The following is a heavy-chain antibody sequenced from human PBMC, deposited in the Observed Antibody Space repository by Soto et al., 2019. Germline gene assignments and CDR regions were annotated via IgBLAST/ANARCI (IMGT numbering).Heavy chain of an antibody. CDR1: GYTFTSYY. CDR3: AGGYDVAAVPTAIQSRYYDYYGMDV. V-gene: IGHV1-46*01. CDR2: INPSGDIT. D-gene: IGHD2-2*02. Sequence: ASVKVSCKASGYTFTSYYMHWVRQAPGQGLECMGIINPSGDITSYAQKFQGRVTMTRDTSTSTVYMELSSLRSEDTAVYYCAGGYDVAAVPTAIQSRYYDYYGMDVWGQGTTVTVSS. J-gene: IGHJ6*02.